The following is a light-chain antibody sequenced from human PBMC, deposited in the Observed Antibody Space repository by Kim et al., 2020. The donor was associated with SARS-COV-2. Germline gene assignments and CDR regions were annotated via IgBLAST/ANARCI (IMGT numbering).Light chain of an antibody. V-gene: IGLV3-19*01. CDR2: GKN. J-gene: IGLJ1*01. CDR1: SRRRYD. CDR3: NSRDSSGNHLV. Sequence: WGQTGRMKGQGDSRRRYDASGYQEKAGQAPVLVIYGKNNRPSGIRDRFAGASAGNTASLTITGAQAEDEADYCCNSRDSSGNHLVFGTGTKVTGL.